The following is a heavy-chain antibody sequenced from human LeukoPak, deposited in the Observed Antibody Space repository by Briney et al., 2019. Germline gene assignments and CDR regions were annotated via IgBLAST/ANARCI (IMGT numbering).Heavy chain of an antibody. CDR3: ARFEYSSSYYFDY. V-gene: IGHV3-23*01. Sequence: PGGSLRLSCAASGFTFSSYAMSWVRQAPGKGLEWVSAISGSGGSTYYADSVKGRFTISRDNSKNTLYLQMNSLRAEDTAVYYCARFEYSSSYYFDYWGQGTLVTVSS. D-gene: IGHD6-6*01. CDR2: ISGSGGST. CDR1: GFTFSSYA. J-gene: IGHJ4*02.